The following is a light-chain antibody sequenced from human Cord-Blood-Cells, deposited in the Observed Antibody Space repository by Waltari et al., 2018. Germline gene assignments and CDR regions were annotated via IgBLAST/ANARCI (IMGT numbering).Light chain of an antibody. CDR2: AAS. Sequence: DIQMTQSPSSLSASVGDRVTITCRASQSISSYLNWYQQKPVKAPKLLIYAASSLQSGVPSRFSVSGSGTDFTLTITSLQPEDFATYYCQQSYSTPPTFGQGTKVEIK. CDR1: QSISSY. J-gene: IGKJ1*01. V-gene: IGKV1-39*01. CDR3: QQSYSTPPT.